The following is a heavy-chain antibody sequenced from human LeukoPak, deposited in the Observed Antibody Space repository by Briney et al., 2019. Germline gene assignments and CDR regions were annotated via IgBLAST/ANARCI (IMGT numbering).Heavy chain of an antibody. D-gene: IGHD3-22*01. V-gene: IGHV4-59*01. CDR1: GGSISSYY. CDR3: AGDFWGGGYYYDSSDAFDI. Sequence: SETLSLTCTVSGGSISSYYWSWIRQPPGKGLEWIGYIYYSGSTNYNPSLKSRVPISVDTSKNQFSLKLSSVTAADTAVYYCAGDFWGGGYYYDSSDAFDIWGQGTMVTVSS. J-gene: IGHJ3*02. CDR2: IYYSGST.